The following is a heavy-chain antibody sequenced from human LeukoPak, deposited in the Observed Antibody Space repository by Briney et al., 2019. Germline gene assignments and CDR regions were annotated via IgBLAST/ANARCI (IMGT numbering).Heavy chain of an antibody. Sequence: PGGSLRLSCAASGFTFSSYAMSWVRQAPGKGLEWVSAISGSGGSTYCADSVKGRFTISRDNSKKTLYLQMNSLRAEDTAVYYCAKEPLDCGGDCAAFDYWGQGTLVTVSS. V-gene: IGHV3-23*01. CDR1: GFTFSSYA. J-gene: IGHJ4*02. CDR2: ISGSGGST. CDR3: AKEPLDCGGDCAAFDY. D-gene: IGHD2-21*02.